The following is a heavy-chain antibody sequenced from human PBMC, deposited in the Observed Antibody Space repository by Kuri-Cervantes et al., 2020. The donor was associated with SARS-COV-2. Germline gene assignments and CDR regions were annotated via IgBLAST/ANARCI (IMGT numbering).Heavy chain of an antibody. CDR2: ISAYNGNT. CDR3: ARQVIISHFDY. Sequence: ASVKVSCKVSGYTLTELSMHWVRQAPGKGLEWMGWISAYNGNTNYAQKLQGRVTMTTDTSTSTAYMELRSLRSDDTAVYYCARQVIISHFDYWGQGTLVTVSS. V-gene: IGHV1-18*01. D-gene: IGHD3-3*01. CDR1: GYTLTELS. J-gene: IGHJ4*02.